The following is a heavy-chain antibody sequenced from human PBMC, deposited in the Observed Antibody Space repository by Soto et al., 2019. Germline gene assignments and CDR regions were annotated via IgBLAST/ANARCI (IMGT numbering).Heavy chain of an antibody. CDR3: ARVLSSADAFDV. CDR2: ISSSSSYI. Sequence: GGSLRLSCAASGFTFSSYSMNWVRQAPGKGLEWVSSISSSSSYIYYADSVKGRFTISRDNAKNSLYLQMNSLRAEDTAVYYCARVLSSADAFDVWGQGTMVTVSS. V-gene: IGHV3-21*01. D-gene: IGHD3-10*01. CDR1: GFTFSSYS. J-gene: IGHJ3*01.